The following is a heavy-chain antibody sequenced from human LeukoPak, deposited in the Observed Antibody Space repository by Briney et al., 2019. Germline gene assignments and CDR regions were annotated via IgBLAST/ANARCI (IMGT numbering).Heavy chain of an antibody. D-gene: IGHD3-22*01. CDR1: GFTFSSYW. CDR2: IKQDGSEK. CDR3: ARVVSLIVVVIDAFDI. V-gene: IGHV3-7*01. Sequence: GGSLRLSCAASGFTFSSYWMSWVRQAPGKGLEWVANIKQDGSEKYYVDSVKGRFTISRDNAKNSLYLQMNSLRAEDTAVYYCARVVSLIVVVIDAFDIWGQGTMATVSS. J-gene: IGHJ3*02.